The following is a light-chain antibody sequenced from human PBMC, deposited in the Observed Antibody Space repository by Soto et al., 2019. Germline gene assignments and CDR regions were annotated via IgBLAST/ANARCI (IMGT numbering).Light chain of an antibody. J-gene: IGKJ2*01. Sequence: EIVMTQSPATLSVSPGERATLSCRASQSVSSNLAWYQQKSGQAPRLLIYGASTRATGIPARFSGSGSGTEFTLTISSLQSEDFAVYYCQQYNNWPQPFGQGTKLEIK. CDR3: QQYNNWPQP. V-gene: IGKV3-15*01. CDR2: GAS. CDR1: QSVSSN.